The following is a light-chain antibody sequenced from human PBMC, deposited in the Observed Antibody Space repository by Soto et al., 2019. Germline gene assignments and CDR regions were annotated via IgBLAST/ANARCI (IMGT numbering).Light chain of an antibody. CDR1: QSVSSSY. J-gene: IGKJ2*01. CDR2: GAS. V-gene: IGKV3-20*01. Sequence: EIVLTQSPGTLSLSPGERATLSCRASQSVSSSYLAWYQQKPGQAPRLLIYGASSRATGIPDRFSGSGSGTDFTLTISRLEPEDFAVYYCQQYVSSPYTFVQGIKLEIK. CDR3: QQYVSSPYT.